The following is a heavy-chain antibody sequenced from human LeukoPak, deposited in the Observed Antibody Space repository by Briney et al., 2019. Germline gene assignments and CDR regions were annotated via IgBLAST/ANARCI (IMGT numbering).Heavy chain of an antibody. CDR2: ISSRSTYI. V-gene: IGHV3-11*06. CDR3: ARGGTGAFDY. Sequence: GGSLRLACTVSGFSFSDYYMSWIRQAPGKGLEWISYISSRSTYISDADSVKGRFTISRDNAKNLLFLQMNSLRVEDTALYYCARGGTGAFDYWGQGILVTVSS. D-gene: IGHD2-8*02. CDR1: GFSFSDYY. J-gene: IGHJ4*02.